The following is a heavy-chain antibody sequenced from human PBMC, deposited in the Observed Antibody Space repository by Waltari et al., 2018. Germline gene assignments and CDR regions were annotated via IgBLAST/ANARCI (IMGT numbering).Heavy chain of an antibody. D-gene: IGHD6-13*01. J-gene: IGHJ3*02. Sequence: QVQLVESGGGVVQPGRSLRLSCAASGFTFSSYGMHWVRKDPGKGLEWVAVISYDGSNKYYADSVKGRFTISRDNSKNTLYLQMNSLRAEDTAVYYCAKDDIAAAGTGAFDIWGQGTMVTVSS. CDR3: AKDDIAAAGTGAFDI. CDR2: ISYDGSNK. CDR1: GFTFSSYG. V-gene: IGHV3-30*18.